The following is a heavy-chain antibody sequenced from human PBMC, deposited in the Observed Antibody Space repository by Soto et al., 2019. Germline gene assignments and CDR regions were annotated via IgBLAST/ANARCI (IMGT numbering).Heavy chain of an antibody. J-gene: IGHJ6*02. CDR2: IYPGDSDT. D-gene: IGHD2-21*02. V-gene: IGHV5-51*01. Sequence: PGESLKISCKGSGYSFTSYWIGWVRQMPGKGLEWMGIIYPGDSDTRYSPSFQGQVTISADKSISTAYLQWSSLKASDTAMYYCARRHYCRGDCTIITDYYYGMDVWGPGPTVTGSS. CDR1: GYSFTSYW. CDR3: ARRHYCRGDCTIITDYYYGMDV.